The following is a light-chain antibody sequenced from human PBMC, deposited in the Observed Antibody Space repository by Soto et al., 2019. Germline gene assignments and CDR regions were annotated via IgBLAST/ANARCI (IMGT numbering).Light chain of an antibody. CDR2: DVS. V-gene: IGLV2-14*01. CDR1: SSDVGGYNY. CDR3: SSYTISNTLV. J-gene: IGLJ1*01. Sequence: QSLLTQPSSLSGSPGQSITISCPGTSSDVGGYNYVSWYQQYPGKAPKLMIYDVSNRPSGVSNRFSGSKSGNTASLTISGLQAEDEADYYCSSYTISNTLVFGSGTKVTVL.